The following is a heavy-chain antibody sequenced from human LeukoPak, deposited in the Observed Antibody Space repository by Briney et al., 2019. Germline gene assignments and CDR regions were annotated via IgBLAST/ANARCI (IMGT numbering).Heavy chain of an antibody. Sequence: SETLSLTCTVSGGSISSYYWSWIRQPPGKGLEWIGYIYYSGSTNYNPSLTSRVTISVDTSKTQFSLKLTSVPAADTAVYYCARVTGARLQVDSWGQGTLVTVSS. CDR1: GGSISSYY. V-gene: IGHV4-59*01. CDR3: ARVTGARLQVDS. J-gene: IGHJ4*02. CDR2: IYYSGST. D-gene: IGHD3-9*01.